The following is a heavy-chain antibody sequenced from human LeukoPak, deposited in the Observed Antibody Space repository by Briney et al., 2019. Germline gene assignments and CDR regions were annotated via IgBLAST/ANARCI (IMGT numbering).Heavy chain of an antibody. J-gene: IGHJ4*02. D-gene: IGHD6-19*01. V-gene: IGHV1-2*06. Sequence: ASVKVSCKASGYTFTGYYMHWVRQAPAPGLEWMGRINPNSGGTNYAQKFQGRVTMTRDTSISTAYMELSRMRSDDTAVYYCARDIAVAGFQVYWGQGTPVTVSS. CDR3: ARDIAVAGFQVY. CDR2: INPNSGGT. CDR1: GYTFTGYY.